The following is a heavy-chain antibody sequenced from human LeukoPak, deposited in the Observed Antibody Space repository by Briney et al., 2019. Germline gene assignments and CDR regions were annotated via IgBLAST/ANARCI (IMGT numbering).Heavy chain of an antibody. D-gene: IGHD1-26*01. Sequence: ASVKVSCKASGYSFTNYDINWVRQATGQGLEWMGWMNPKSGDTGYSQKFQGRVFITRDTSINTAYMELSSLRAEDTAVYYCARDPYSGGYGYYYYYYMDLWGQGTTVTISS. J-gene: IGHJ6*03. CDR2: MNPKSGDT. V-gene: IGHV1-8*03. CDR1: GYSFTNYD. CDR3: ARDPYSGGYGYYYYYYMDL.